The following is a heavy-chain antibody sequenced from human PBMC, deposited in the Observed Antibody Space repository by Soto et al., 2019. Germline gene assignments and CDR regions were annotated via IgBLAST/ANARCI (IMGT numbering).Heavy chain of an antibody. Sequence: QLVESGGALVKPGGSLRVSCAASRFAFSSYSMHWVRQAPMKGLEWVASINSVASYVYYADSVVGRFTIARDNAKNSVYLQMNSLRAEATAVYYCTRERSSFMRGRIRGPYGGLDVWGQGNTVRVS. D-gene: IGHD3-10*01. CDR3: TRERSSFMRGRIRGPYGGLDV. CDR2: INSVASYV. V-gene: IGHV3-21*03. CDR1: RFAFSSYS. J-gene: IGHJ6*02.